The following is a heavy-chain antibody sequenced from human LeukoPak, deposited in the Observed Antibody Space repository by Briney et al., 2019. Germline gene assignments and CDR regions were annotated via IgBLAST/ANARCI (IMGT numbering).Heavy chain of an antibody. V-gene: IGHV3-20*01. CDR3: AKGRNEDGDAALNY. D-gene: IGHD4-17*01. J-gene: IGHJ4*02. Sequence: GGSLRLSCVASGFTFDDYGMNWVRQAPGKGLEWVSGSDWNGGSTGYADSVKGRFTISRDNSKNTLYLQMNSLRAEDTAAYHCAKGRNEDGDAALNYWGQGTLVTVSS. CDR1: GFTFDDYG. CDR2: SDWNGGST.